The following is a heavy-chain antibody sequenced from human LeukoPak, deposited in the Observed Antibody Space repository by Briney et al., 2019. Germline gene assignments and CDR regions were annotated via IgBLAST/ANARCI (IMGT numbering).Heavy chain of an antibody. Sequence: ASETLSLTCTVSGGSISSSSYYWGWIRQPPGKGLEWIGSIYYSGSTYYNPSLKSRVTISVDTSKNQFSLKLSSVTAADTAVYYCARVGVGATEIDYWGQGTLVTVSS. CDR3: ARVGVGATEIDY. D-gene: IGHD1-26*01. V-gene: IGHV4-39*07. CDR1: GGSISSSSYY. CDR2: IYYSGST. J-gene: IGHJ4*02.